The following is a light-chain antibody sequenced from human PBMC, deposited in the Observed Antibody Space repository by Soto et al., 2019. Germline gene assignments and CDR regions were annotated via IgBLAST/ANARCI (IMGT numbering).Light chain of an antibody. CDR1: QSVGPN. CDR2: GVS. Sequence: IGLTQSPATLSVSPGERATLSCRASQSVGPNLVWYQQKFGQAPRLLIYGVSTRATGVPARFSGSGSGTEFTLTISSLQPEDFAVYYCQQYNNWITFGQGTRLEIK. J-gene: IGKJ5*01. CDR3: QQYNNWIT. V-gene: IGKV3-15*01.